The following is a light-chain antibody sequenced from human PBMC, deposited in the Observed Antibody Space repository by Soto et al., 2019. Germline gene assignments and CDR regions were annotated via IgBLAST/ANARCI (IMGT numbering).Light chain of an antibody. CDR3: MQALQNPAT. CDR2: LHS. Sequence: DIVMTQSPLSLPATPGEPASISCRSSHSLLNSNGHKYLDWYLQKPGQSPQLLIYLHSHRASGVPDRFSGSGSGTDFTLKISRVEAEDVGVYYCMQALQNPATFGQGTNLEIK. J-gene: IGKJ2*01. V-gene: IGKV2-28*01. CDR1: HSLLNSNGHKY.